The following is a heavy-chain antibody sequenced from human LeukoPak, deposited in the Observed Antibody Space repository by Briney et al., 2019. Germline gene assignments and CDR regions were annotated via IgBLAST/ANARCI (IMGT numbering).Heavy chain of an antibody. CDR1: GGSISSSSYY. CDR2: IYYSGST. D-gene: IGHD6-13*01. Sequence: SETLSLTCTVSGGSISSSSYYWGWIRQPPGKGLEWIGSIYYSGSTYYNPSLKSRVTISVDTSKNQFSLKLGSVTAADTAVYYCARAGYSSSWYVHWFDPWGQGTLVTVSS. J-gene: IGHJ5*02. V-gene: IGHV4-39*07. CDR3: ARAGYSSSWYVHWFDP.